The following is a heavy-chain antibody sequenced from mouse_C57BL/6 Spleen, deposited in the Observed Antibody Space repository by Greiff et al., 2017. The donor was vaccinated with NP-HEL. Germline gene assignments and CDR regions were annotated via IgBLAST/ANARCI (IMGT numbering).Heavy chain of an antibody. Sequence: QVQLQQPGAELVMPGASVKLSCKASGYTFTSYWMHWVKQRPGQGLEWIGKIDPSDSYTNYNQKFKGKSTLTVDKSSSTAYMQLSSLTSEASAVYYCARGDYGSYYFDYWGQGTTLTVSS. CDR3: ARGDYGSYYFDY. CDR1: GYTFTSYW. CDR2: IDPSDSYT. D-gene: IGHD1-1*01. J-gene: IGHJ2*01. V-gene: IGHV1-69*01.